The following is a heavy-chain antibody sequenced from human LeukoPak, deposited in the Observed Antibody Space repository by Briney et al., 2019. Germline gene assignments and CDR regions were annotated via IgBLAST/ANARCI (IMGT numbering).Heavy chain of an antibody. J-gene: IGHJ4*02. CDR1: GGSISSSSYY. Sequence: SETLSLTCTVSGGSISSSSYYWGWIRQPPGKGLEWIGSIYYSGSTYYNPSLKSRVTISVDTSKNQFSLKLSSVTAADTAVYYCARQGEGNFDYWGQGTLVTVSS. CDR2: IYYSGST. V-gene: IGHV4-39*01. D-gene: IGHD3-16*01. CDR3: ARQGEGNFDY.